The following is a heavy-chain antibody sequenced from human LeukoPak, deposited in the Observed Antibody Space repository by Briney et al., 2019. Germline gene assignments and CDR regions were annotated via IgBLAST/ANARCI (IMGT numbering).Heavy chain of an antibody. CDR1: GGSVSGYY. CDR3: ARYGVTIVRGGKYYFDN. Sequence: PSETLSLTCTVSGGSVSGYYWSWIRQPPGKGLEWIGYVYYSGTTNYNPSLQSRVTISVDKSKNQFSLKLTSVTAADTAVYYCARYGVTIVRGGKYYFDNWGQRTLVTVSS. D-gene: IGHD3-10*01. CDR2: VYYSGTT. V-gene: IGHV4-59*08. J-gene: IGHJ4*02.